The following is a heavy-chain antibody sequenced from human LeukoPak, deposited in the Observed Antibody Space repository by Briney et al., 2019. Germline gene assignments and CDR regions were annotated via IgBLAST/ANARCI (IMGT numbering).Heavy chain of an antibody. J-gene: IGHJ3*02. V-gene: IGHV4-59*01. CDR2: IYYSGST. D-gene: IGHD3-10*01. CDR1: GGSISSYY. CDR3: ARRIEVGSGSYYKSHDAFDI. Sequence: PSETLSLTCTVSGGSISSYYWSWIRQPPGKGLEWIGYIYYSGSTNYNPSLKSRVTISVDTSKNQFSLKLSSVTAADTAVYYCARRIEVGSGSYYKSHDAFDIWGQGTMVTVSS.